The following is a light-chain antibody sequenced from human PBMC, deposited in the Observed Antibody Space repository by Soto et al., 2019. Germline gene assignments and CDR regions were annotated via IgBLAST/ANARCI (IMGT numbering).Light chain of an antibody. V-gene: IGLV1-40*01. CDR2: GNS. Sequence: QSVLTQTPSVSGAPGQRVTISCTGSSSNIGAGYDVHWYQQLPGTAPKLLIYGNSNRPSGVPDRFSGSKSGTSASLAITGLQAEDEADYYCQSYDSSLSLYVFGTGTKLTVL. CDR1: SSNIGAGYD. CDR3: QSYDSSLSLYV. J-gene: IGLJ1*01.